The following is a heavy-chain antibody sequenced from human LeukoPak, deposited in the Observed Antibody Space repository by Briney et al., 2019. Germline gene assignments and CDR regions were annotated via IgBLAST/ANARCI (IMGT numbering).Heavy chain of an antibody. CDR1: GASISSDSYY. J-gene: IGHJ3*02. Sequence: PSETLSLTCPVSGASISSDSYYWSWIRQPAGKGLEWIGRIYSSGNSKYNPALMSRVTISLDTSKNQLSLNLSSVTAADTAVYYCARDMTGSGWNDAFDIWGQGTMVTVSS. V-gene: IGHV4-61*02. CDR3: ARDMTGSGWNDAFDI. CDR2: IYSSGNS. D-gene: IGHD6-19*01.